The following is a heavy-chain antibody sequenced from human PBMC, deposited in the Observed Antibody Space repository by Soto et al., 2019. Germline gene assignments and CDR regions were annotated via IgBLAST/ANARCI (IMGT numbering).Heavy chain of an antibody. CDR2: VYNSGST. D-gene: IGHD6-13*01. V-gene: IGHV4-59*01. CDR3: ARYRREAVAGYTLDN. CDR1: GGSISSNY. Sequence: ETLSLTCTVSGGSISSNYWTWIRQPPGKGLEWIGYVYNSGSTNYNPSLKSRVTISEDTSKSQFSLKVNSMTAADTAVYYCARYRREAVAGYTLDNWGQGILVIVSS. J-gene: IGHJ4*02.